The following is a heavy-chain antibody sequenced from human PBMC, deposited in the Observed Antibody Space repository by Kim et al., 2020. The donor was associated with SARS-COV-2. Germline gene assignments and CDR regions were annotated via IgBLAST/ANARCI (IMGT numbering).Heavy chain of an antibody. J-gene: IGHJ6*02. CDR1: GYSFTSYW. CDR2: IYPGDSDT. CDR3: ARHAVGYCSGGSCYSGYYYGMDV. Sequence: GESLKISCKGSGYSFTSYWIGWVRQMPGKGLEWMGIIYPGDSDTRYSPSFQGQVTISADKSISTAYLQWSSLKASDTAMYYCARHAVGYCSGGSCYSGYYYGMDVWGQGTTVTVSS. D-gene: IGHD2-15*01. V-gene: IGHV5-51*01.